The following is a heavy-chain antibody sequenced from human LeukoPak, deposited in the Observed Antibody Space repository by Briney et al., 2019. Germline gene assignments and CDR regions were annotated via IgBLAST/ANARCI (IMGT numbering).Heavy chain of an antibody. J-gene: IGHJ4*02. V-gene: IGHV4-34*01. CDR3: ARGTMTTVTYYFDY. CDR1: GGSISIFY. CDR2: IKHSGST. Sequence: PSEPLSLTCTVCGGSISIFYWSCLRHPPGKGLEWIGEIKHSGSTNYNPSLKRRGTISVDTYKNHSSLKLISVTAADTAVYYCARGTMTTVTYYFDYWGQGTLVTVSS. D-gene: IGHD4-17*01.